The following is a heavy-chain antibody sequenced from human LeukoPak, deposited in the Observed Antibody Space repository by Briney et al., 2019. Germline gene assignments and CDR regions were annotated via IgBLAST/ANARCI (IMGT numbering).Heavy chain of an antibody. J-gene: IGHJ2*01. V-gene: IGHV3-30*02. CDR1: GFSFRSHA. CDR2: IRYDGSKK. CDR3: AKDTSSSWWYFDL. Sequence: SGGSLRLSCAASGFSFRSHAMHWVRQAPGKGLEWVAFIRYDGSKKYYADSVKGRFTISRDNSKNTLYLQMNSLRAEDTAVYYCAKDTSSSWWYFDLWGRGTLVTVSS.